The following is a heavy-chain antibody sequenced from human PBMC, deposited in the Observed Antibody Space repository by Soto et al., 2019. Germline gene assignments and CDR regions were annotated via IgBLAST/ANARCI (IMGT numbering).Heavy chain of an antibody. J-gene: IGHJ3*02. CDR2: ISAYNGNT. Sequence: QVQLVQPGAEVKKPGAAVKVSCKASGYTFTRYVISWVRQAPGQGLEWMGWISAYNGNTNHAQKLHGRSTMTTDTSTNTAYMEQRSLRSGDTAVYYCAQDRNRLGGELAEGAFDIWGQGTIVAVSS. CDR1: GYTFTRYV. D-gene: IGHD1-26*01. V-gene: IGHV1-18*01. CDR3: AQDRNRLGGELAEGAFDI.